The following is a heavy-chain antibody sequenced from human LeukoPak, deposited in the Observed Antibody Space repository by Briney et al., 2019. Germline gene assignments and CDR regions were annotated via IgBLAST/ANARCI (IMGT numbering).Heavy chain of an antibody. CDR1: GYTFTGYY. D-gene: IGHD2-21*02. Sequence: ASVKVSCKASGYTFTGYYMHWVRQAPGQGLEWMGWINPNSGGTNYAQKFQGRVTMTRDTSISTAYMELSRLRSDDTAVYYCARDFKDCGGDCYSDYWGQGTLVTVSS. V-gene: IGHV1-2*02. J-gene: IGHJ4*02. CDR2: INPNSGGT. CDR3: ARDFKDCGGDCYSDY.